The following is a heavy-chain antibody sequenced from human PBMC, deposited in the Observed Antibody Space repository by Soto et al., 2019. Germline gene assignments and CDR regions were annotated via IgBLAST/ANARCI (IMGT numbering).Heavy chain of an antibody. D-gene: IGHD2-21*02. Sequence: RLEWMGWINAGNGNTKYSQKFQGRVTITRDTSASTAYMELSSLRAEDTAVYYCAKDKVPVMVTAPFDYWGQGTLVTVSS. CDR2: INAGNGNT. V-gene: IGHV1-3*01. CDR3: AKDKVPVMVTAPFDY. J-gene: IGHJ4*02.